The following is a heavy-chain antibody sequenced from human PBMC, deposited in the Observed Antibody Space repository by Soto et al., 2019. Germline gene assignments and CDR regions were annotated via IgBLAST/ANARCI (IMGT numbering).Heavy chain of an antibody. D-gene: IGHD6-6*01. Sequence: SGGSLRLSCAASGFTFSSYAMSWVRQPPGKGLEWVSSISGSGVSTYYPDSAKGRFTISRDNSKNTLYLQVNSLRAEDTAMYYCAKDLTARPRYYFDYWGLGTLVTVSS. CDR1: GFTFSSYA. CDR2: ISGSGVST. CDR3: AKDLTARPRYYFDY. J-gene: IGHJ4*02. V-gene: IGHV3-23*01.